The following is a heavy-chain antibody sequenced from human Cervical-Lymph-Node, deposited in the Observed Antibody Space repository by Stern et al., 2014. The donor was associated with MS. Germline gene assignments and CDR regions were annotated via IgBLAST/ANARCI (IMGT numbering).Heavy chain of an antibody. J-gene: IGHJ3*02. CDR3: ARRDYYDSSGYYGDAFDI. D-gene: IGHD3-22*01. CDR2: IIPMIGTT. CDR1: GGTFSSYA. Sequence: VQLLESGAEVKKPGSSVKVSCKASGGTFSSYAITWVRQAPGRGLEWMGEIIPMIGTTNYAQKFQGRVTIIADGSTTTAYMELSSLRSEDTAVYYCARRDYYDSSGYYGDAFDIWGQGTMVTVSS. V-gene: IGHV1-69*01.